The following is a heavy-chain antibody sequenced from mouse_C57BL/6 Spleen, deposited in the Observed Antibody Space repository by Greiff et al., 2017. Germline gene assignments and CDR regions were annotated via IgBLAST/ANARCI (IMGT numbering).Heavy chain of an antibody. J-gene: IGHJ3*01. CDR1: GYTFTSYW. CDR2: IDPSDSYT. V-gene: IGHV1-69*01. D-gene: IGHD1-1*01. Sequence: QVQLQQPGAELVMPGASVKLSCKASGYTFTSYWMHWVKQRPGQGLEWIGEIDPSDSYTNYNQKFKGKSTLTVDKSSSTAYVQLSSLTSEDAAVYYCALVHYYGSSSWFAYWGQGTLVTVSA. CDR3: ALVHYYGSSSWFAY.